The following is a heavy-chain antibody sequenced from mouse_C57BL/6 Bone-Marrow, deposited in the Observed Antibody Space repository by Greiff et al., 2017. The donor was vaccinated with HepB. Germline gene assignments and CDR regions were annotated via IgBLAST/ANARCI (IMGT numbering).Heavy chain of an antibody. Sequence: QVQLKESGAELARPGASVKLSCKASGYTFTSYGISWVKQSTGQGLEWIGEIYPRSGNTYYNEKFKGKATLTADKSSSTAYMELRSLTSEDSAVYFCAGLHGGSLGAYWGQGTRVTVSA. CDR3: AGLHGGSLGAY. CDR1: GYTFTSYG. V-gene: IGHV1-81*01. CDR2: IYPRSGNT. J-gene: IGHJ3*01. D-gene: IGHD3-1*01.